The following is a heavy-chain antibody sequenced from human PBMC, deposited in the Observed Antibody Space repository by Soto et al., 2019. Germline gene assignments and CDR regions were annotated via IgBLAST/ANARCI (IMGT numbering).Heavy chain of an antibody. V-gene: IGHV1-8*01. D-gene: IGHD3-16*01. CDR1: GYTFTSYD. CDR3: ATGFGFGI. CDR2: MNPDSGNT. Sequence: ASVKVSCKASGYTFTSYDINWVRQATGQGLEWMGWMNPDSGNTGHPQKFQGRVTITRDTATSTVFMELSSLTSEDTAVYYCATGFGFGIWGQGTKVTVSS. J-gene: IGHJ3*02.